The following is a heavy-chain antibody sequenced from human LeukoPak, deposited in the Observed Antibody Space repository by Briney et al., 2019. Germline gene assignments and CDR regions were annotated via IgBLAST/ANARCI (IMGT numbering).Heavy chain of an antibody. V-gene: IGHV4-59*01. Sequence: SETLSLTCTVSGGSISSYYWSWIRQPPGKGLEWIGYIYYSGSTNYNPSLKSRVTISVDTSKNQFSLKLSSVTAADTAVYYCARHGYSSAPYAFYYYYYYMDVWGKGTTVTISS. CDR3: ARHGYSSAPYAFYYYYYYMDV. J-gene: IGHJ6*03. CDR2: IYYSGST. CDR1: GGSISSYY. D-gene: IGHD6-25*01.